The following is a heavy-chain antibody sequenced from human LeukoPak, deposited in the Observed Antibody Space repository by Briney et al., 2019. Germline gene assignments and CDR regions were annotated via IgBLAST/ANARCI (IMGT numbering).Heavy chain of an antibody. CDR1: GGSFSGYY. J-gene: IGHJ5*02. Sequence: SETLSLTCAVYGGSFSGYYWSWIRQPPGKGLEWIGEINHSGSTNYNPSLKSRVTISVDTSKNQFSLKLSSVTAADTAVYYCARVERGVAAANWFDPWGQGTLVTVSS. D-gene: IGHD6-13*01. V-gene: IGHV4-34*01. CDR3: ARVERGVAAANWFDP. CDR2: INHSGST.